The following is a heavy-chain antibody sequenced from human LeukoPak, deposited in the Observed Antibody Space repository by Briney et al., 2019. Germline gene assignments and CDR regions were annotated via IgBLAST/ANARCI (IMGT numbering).Heavy chain of an antibody. J-gene: IGHJ4*02. CDR3: ARDGGYSSSSADY. CDR2: IYYSGST. V-gene: IGHV4-59*01. CDR1: GFSISSYY. Sequence: KPSETLSLTCTVSGFSISSYYWSWIRQPPGKGLEWIGYIYYSGSTNYNPSLKSRVTISVDTSKNQFSLKLSSVTAADTAVYYCARDGGYSSSSADYWGQGTLVTVSS. D-gene: IGHD6-6*01.